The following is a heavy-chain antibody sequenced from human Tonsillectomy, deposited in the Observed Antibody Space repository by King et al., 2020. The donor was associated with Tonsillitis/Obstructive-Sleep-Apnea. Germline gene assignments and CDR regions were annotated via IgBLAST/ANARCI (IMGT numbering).Heavy chain of an antibody. D-gene: IGHD2-21*01. CDR2: INGDGRST. CDR1: GFTFSSYW. Sequence: VQLVESGGGLVQPGGSLRLSCAASGFTFSSYWMHWVRQAPGKGLVWVSRINGDGRSTSYADSVKGRFTITRDNAKNTMYLQMNRLRDEDTAVYHCARDHMVDGSGQPDDAFDMWGQGTMVTVSS. J-gene: IGHJ3*02. CDR3: ARDHMVDGSGQPDDAFDM. V-gene: IGHV3-74*01.